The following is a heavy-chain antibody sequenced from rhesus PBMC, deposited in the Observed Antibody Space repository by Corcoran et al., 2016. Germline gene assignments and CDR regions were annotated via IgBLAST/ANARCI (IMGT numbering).Heavy chain of an antibody. Sequence: QVQLQESGPGLVKPSETLSLTCAVSGGSISSNYWSGIRQPPGKGLEGIGSSYGSGGSHEYNHSLKSRVTISKDTSKIQFSLKLSSVTAADTAVYYCARRQQLSVLFDYWGQGVLVTVSS. CDR3: ARRQQLSVLFDY. CDR2: SYGSGGSH. CDR1: GGSISSNY. V-gene: IGHV4-160*01. J-gene: IGHJ4*01. D-gene: IGHD6-43*01.